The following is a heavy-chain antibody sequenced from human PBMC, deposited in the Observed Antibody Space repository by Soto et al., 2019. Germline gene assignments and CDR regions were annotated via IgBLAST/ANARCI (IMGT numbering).Heavy chain of an antibody. CDR1: GYSFITHG. CDR2: INPYNGNT. D-gene: IGHD4-17*01. J-gene: IGHJ6*04. V-gene: IGHV1-18*01. CDR3: ARSPRISRSGDL. Sequence: QVEMVQSGAEVKKPGASVNVSCKTSGYSFITHGVSWVRQALGQGLEWMGWINPYNGNTNYAQRLQGRVTMTTDRSTSTAYMELRRLTSDDTALYYCARSPRISRSGDLWGKGTAITVSA.